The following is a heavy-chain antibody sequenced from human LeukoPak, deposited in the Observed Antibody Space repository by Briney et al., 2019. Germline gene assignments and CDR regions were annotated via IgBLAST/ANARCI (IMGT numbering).Heavy chain of an antibody. CDR2: INWNGGSR. J-gene: IGHJ5*02. Sequence: GGSLSLSCAASGFKFDDYGMSWVRQVPGKGLEWVSGINWNGGSRGYADSVKGRFAISRDNAKNSVYLQMNSLRSEDTAFYHCARDRCSSTSCYNTPNWFDPWGQGTLVTVSS. CDR3: ARDRCSSTSCYNTPNWFDP. D-gene: IGHD2-2*02. CDR1: GFKFDDYG. V-gene: IGHV3-20*01.